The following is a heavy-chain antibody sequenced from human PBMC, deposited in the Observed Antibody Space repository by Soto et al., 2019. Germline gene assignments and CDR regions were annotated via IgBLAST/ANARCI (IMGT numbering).Heavy chain of an antibody. Sequence: EVQLVESGGGLVQPGESLRLSCAASGFTFSSYWMHWVRQAPGKGLAWVSRVNRGGSNTSYAGSVKGRFTISRDNANNTRYPQMNSLRAEYTAVYYGVRTSLVMVADTREDYWGQGTLVTVSS. V-gene: IGHV3-74*01. CDR2: VNRGGSNT. D-gene: IGHD2-15*01. CDR3: VRTSLVMVADTREDY. J-gene: IGHJ4*02. CDR1: GFTFSSYW.